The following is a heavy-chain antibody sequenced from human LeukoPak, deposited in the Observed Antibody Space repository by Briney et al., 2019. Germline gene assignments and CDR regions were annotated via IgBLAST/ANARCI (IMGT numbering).Heavy chain of an antibody. V-gene: IGHV3-74*01. D-gene: IGHD3-10*01. CDR2: ITSDGSST. CDR3: ARGRVTMVRGDYYYYYMDV. CDR1: GFTFSSYW. Sequence: GGSLRLSCAASGFTFSSYWMHWVRQAPGKGLVWVSRITSDGSSTSYADSVKGRFTISRDNAKNTLYLQMNSLRAEDTAVYYCARGRVTMVRGDYYYYYMDVWGKGTTVTVSS. J-gene: IGHJ6*03.